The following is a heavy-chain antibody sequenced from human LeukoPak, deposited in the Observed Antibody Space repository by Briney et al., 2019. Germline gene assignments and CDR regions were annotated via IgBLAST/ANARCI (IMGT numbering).Heavy chain of an antibody. Sequence: ASVKVSCKASGYTFTSYDINWVRQATGQGLEWMGWMNPNSGNTGYAQKFQGRVTMTRNTSISTAYMELSSLRSEDTAVYYCATIPVAGNGWYFDLWGRGTLVTVSS. CDR1: GYTFTSYD. CDR3: ATIPVAGNGWYFDL. J-gene: IGHJ2*01. D-gene: IGHD6-19*01. CDR2: MNPNSGNT. V-gene: IGHV1-8*01.